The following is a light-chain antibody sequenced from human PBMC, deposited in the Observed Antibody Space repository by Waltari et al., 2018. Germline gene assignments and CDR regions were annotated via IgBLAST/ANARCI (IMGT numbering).Light chain of an antibody. Sequence: AIQMTQSPSSLSASVGDRVTIPCRASQDIRNDLGWYQQKPGKAPKVLIYGASSLHSGVASRFSGSGARTDFTLTISRLQPGDFATYYCLQDYNYPRTFGQGTKVEIK. J-gene: IGKJ1*01. CDR1: QDIRND. CDR2: GAS. V-gene: IGKV1-6*01. CDR3: LQDYNYPRT.